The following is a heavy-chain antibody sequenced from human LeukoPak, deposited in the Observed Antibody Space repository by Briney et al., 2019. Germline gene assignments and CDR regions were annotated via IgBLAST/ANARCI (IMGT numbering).Heavy chain of an antibody. CDR3: VGGRENYYAFDY. D-gene: IGHD3-16*01. Sequence: PSETLSLTCSVSGGSISSYYWSGIRQPPGKGLEWIGYISYTGSTNYNPSLKSRVTISVDTSKNQFSLKLSSVTAADTAVYYCVGGRENYYAFDYWGQGTLVTVSS. CDR2: ISYTGST. J-gene: IGHJ4*02. V-gene: IGHV4-59*01. CDR1: GGSISSYY.